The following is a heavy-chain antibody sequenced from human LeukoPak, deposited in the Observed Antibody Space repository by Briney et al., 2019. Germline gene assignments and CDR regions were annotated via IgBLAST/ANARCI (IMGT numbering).Heavy chain of an antibody. CDR1: GFTFRGYW. CDR3: VRVEVAAAATKPDY. Sequence: GVSLRLSCAASGFTFRGYWMHWVRQAPGKGLVWVSRINSDGSSTSYADSVKGRFTISRDNAKNTLYLQMNSLRGDDTAVYYCVRVEVAAAATKPDYWGQGTLVTVSS. V-gene: IGHV3-74*01. D-gene: IGHD6-13*01. CDR2: INSDGSST. J-gene: IGHJ4*02.